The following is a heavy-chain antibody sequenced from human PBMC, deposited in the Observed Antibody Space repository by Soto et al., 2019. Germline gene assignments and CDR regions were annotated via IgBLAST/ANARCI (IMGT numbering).Heavy chain of an antibody. J-gene: IGHJ4*02. Sequence: KPGGSLGLSCAASGFTFSSYSMNGVRQAPGKGLEWVSSISSSSSYIYYADSVKGRFTISRDNAKNSLYLQMNSLRAEDTAVYYCARTAGYYYDSSGYLGLGYWGQGTLVTVSS. V-gene: IGHV3-21*01. CDR2: ISSSSSYI. CDR3: ARTAGYYYDSSGYLGLGY. D-gene: IGHD3-22*01. CDR1: GFTFSSYS.